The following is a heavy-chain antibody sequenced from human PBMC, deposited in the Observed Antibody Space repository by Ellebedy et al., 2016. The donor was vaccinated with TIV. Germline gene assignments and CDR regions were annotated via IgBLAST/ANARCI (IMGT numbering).Heavy chain of an antibody. V-gene: IGHV3-21*01. Sequence: PGGSLRLSCVASGFTFSSYSMNWVRQAPGKGLEWVSSISSSSSYIYYAVSVKVRFTISRDNAKNSLYRQMNSLRAEDTAGYYCAGGFYGDPSYWYFDLWGRGTLVTVSS. J-gene: IGHJ2*01. CDR3: AGGFYGDPSYWYFDL. CDR1: GFTFSSYS. D-gene: IGHD4-17*01. CDR2: ISSSSSYI.